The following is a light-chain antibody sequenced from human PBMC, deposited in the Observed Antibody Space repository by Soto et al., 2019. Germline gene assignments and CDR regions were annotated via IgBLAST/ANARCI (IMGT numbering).Light chain of an antibody. V-gene: IGLV2-14*01. CDR2: DVS. CDR3: SSYTTTISDV. CDR1: SSDVGGYNY. J-gene: IGLJ1*01. Sequence: QSVLTQPASVSGSPGQSITISCTGTSSDVGGYNYVSWYQQHPGKAPKLMIYDVSNRPSGVSNRFSGSKSGNTASLTISGLEAEDDADYYCSSYTTTISDVFGSGTKLTVL.